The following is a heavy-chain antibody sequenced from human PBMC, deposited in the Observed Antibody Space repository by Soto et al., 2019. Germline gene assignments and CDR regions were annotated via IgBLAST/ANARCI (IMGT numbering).Heavy chain of an antibody. Sequence: ASVKGPCKGSGYTFIACYIHWWRQSPGQGLEWMGWINPNSGATNYAQKFQGRVTMTRDTSINTAYMDLSSLRFDATAVYSCARDDYGGNSGVLVDSWGHGTRVTVSS. D-gene: IGHD4-17*01. CDR1: GYTFIACY. J-gene: IGHJ5*01. CDR2: INPNSGAT. CDR3: ARDDYGGNSGVLVDS. V-gene: IGHV1-2*02.